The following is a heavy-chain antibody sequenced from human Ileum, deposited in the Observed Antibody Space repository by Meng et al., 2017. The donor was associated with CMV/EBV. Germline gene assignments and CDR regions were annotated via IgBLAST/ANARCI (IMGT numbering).Heavy chain of an antibody. Sequence: GESLKISCAASGFTFRSYSMNWVRQAPGKGLEWVSSISGSSSYIYYADSVKGRFTISRDNAKNSLYLQMNSLRADDTSVYYCARDQHDIWTDFDDWGQGTLVTVSS. CDR2: ISGSSSYI. CDR1: GFTFRSYS. J-gene: IGHJ4*01. V-gene: IGHV3-21*01. D-gene: IGHD3-9*01. CDR3: ARDQHDIWTDFDD.